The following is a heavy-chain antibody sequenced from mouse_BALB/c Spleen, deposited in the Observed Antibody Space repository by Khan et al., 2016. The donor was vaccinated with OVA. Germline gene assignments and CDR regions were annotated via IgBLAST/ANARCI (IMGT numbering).Heavy chain of an antibody. CDR2: IWGDGNT. Sequence: VELVESGPGLVAPSQSLSITCTVSGFSLTSYGVSWVRQPPGKGLEWLGVIWGDGNTNFHSAPRSRLSISKDNSKSQVFLKLNSLQTDDTATYXCAKDRGYYAVDYWGQGTSVTVSS. CDR1: GFSLTSYG. CDR3: AKDRGYYAVDY. J-gene: IGHJ4*01. V-gene: IGHV2-3*01.